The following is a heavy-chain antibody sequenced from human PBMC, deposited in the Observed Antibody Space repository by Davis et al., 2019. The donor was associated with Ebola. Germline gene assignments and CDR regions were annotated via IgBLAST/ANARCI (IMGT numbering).Heavy chain of an antibody. Sequence: GESLKISCAASGFTFSDYYMSWIRQAPGKGLEWVSYISSSSSYTNYADSVKGRFTISRDNAKNSLYLQMNSLRAEDTAVYYCAKGIRVGWYYFDYWGQGTLVTVSS. V-gene: IGHV3-11*06. J-gene: IGHJ4*02. CDR3: AKGIRVGWYYFDY. D-gene: IGHD6-19*01. CDR1: GFTFSDYY. CDR2: ISSSSSYT.